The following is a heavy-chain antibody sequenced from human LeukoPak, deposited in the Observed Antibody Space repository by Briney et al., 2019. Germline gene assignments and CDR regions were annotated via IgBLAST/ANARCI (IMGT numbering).Heavy chain of an antibody. Sequence: GGSLRLSCAASGFTYNSFAMSGVRKAPGKGLEWVSAISGSGGSTYYADCVKGRITISRDNTKNTLYLQMNSLRAEDTAVYYCAKGEGQYEAEYFQHWGQGTLVTVSS. D-gene: IGHD1-26*01. CDR2: ISGSGGST. CDR1: GFTYNSFA. V-gene: IGHV3-23*01. CDR3: AKGEGQYEAEYFQH. J-gene: IGHJ1*01.